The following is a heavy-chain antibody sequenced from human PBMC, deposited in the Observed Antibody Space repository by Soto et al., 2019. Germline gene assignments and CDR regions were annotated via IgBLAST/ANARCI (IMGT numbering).Heavy chain of an antibody. CDR2: IYYSGST. J-gene: IGHJ5*02. Sequence: SETLSLTCTVSGGSISSGGYYWSWIRQHPGKGLEWIGYIYYSGSTYYNPSLKSRVTISVDTSKNQFSLKLSSVTAADTAVYYCAREEWDYGGNSGDLRYNWFDPWGQGTLVTVSS. CDR1: GGSISSGGYY. V-gene: IGHV4-31*03. D-gene: IGHD4-17*01. CDR3: AREEWDYGGNSGDLRYNWFDP.